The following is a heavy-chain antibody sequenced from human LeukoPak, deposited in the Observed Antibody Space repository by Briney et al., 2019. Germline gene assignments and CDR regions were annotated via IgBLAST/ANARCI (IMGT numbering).Heavy chain of an antibody. Sequence: GGSLRLSCAVSGFTFSGNYMSWVRLAPGKGLQWVAVIYPDGTTYYTDSVKGRFTLSRDNSKNTLYLQMSSLRAEDTAVYYCASGARWHQQLTDYWGQGTLVTVSS. CDR2: IYPDGTT. CDR1: GFTFSGNY. J-gene: IGHJ4*02. CDR3: ASGARWHQQLTDY. V-gene: IGHV3-66*01. D-gene: IGHD2-2*01.